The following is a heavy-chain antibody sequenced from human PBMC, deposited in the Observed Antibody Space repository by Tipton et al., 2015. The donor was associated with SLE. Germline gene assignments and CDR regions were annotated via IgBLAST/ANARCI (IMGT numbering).Heavy chain of an antibody. CDR1: GLSIHNFSSS. V-gene: IGHV4-39*01. CDR3: ATNGHEETYEFFTEYLRH. CDR2: IFYDGST. J-gene: IGHJ1*01. Sequence: TLSLTCTVSGLSIHNFSSSWGWIRQPPGKGLEWIASIFYDGSTHYNPSLKSRVTISVDTSKSQFSLDLNSVTAADTAVYYCATNGHEETYEFFTEYLRHWGQGTLVTVSS. D-gene: IGHD5-12*01.